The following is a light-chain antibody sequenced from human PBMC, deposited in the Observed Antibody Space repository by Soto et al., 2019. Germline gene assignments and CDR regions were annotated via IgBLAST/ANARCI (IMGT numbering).Light chain of an antibody. CDR1: QSVSSY. J-gene: IGKJ2*01. Sequence: EIVLTQSPATLSLSPGERATLSCRASQSVSSYLVWYPQKPGQAPRLLISDASNRATGIPARFSGSGSGTDFTLPISSLEPEDFAVYYCQQRSNWPPYTFGQGTKLEIK. CDR2: DAS. CDR3: QQRSNWPPYT. V-gene: IGKV3-11*01.